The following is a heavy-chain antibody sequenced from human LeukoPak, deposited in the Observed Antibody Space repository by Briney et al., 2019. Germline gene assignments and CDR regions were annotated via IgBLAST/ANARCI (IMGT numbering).Heavy chain of an antibody. CDR1: GFTVSSNY. V-gene: IGHV3-66*02. D-gene: IGHD4-11*01. CDR2: IYSGGST. Sequence: GGSLRLSCAASGFTVSSNYVSWVRQAPGKGLGWVSVIYSGGSTYYADSVKGRFTISRDNSKNTLYLQMNSLRAEDTAVYYCASDLGTVTTRSNWFDPWGQGTLVTVSS. J-gene: IGHJ5*02. CDR3: ASDLGTVTTRSNWFDP.